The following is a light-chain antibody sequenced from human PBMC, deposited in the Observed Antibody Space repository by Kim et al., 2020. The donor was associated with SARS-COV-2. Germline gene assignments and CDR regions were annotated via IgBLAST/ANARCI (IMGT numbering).Light chain of an antibody. CDR3: QHFGSSPT. Sequence: SWSPREGATRSCRTSQIVNSYYLAWYQQKPGQAPRLLIYGASTRATGIPDRFSGSGSGTDFTLTISRLEAEDSALYYWQHFGSSPTFGQGTKLGI. V-gene: IGKV3-20*01. CDR2: GAS. J-gene: IGKJ2*01. CDR1: QIVNSYY.